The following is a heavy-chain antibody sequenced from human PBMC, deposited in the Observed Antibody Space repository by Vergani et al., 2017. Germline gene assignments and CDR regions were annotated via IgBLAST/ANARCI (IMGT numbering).Heavy chain of an antibody. J-gene: IGHJ4*02. D-gene: IGHD3-22*01. CDR2: IYYSGST. V-gene: IGHV4-59*12. CDR3: AREVYYDSSGYYSDPVPLDY. CDR1: GGSISSYY. Sequence: QVQLQESGPGLVKPSETLSLTCTVSGGSISSYYWSWIRQPPGKGLEWIGSIYYSGSTYYNPSLKSRVTISVDTSKNQFSLKLSSVTAADTAVYYCAREVYYDSSGYYSDPVPLDYWGQGTLVTVSS.